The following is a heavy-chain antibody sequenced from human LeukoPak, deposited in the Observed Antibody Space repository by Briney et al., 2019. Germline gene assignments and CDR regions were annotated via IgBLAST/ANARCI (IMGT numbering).Heavy chain of an antibody. D-gene: IGHD3-22*01. CDR3: ARRIGGIHSSGYYLADY. J-gene: IGHJ4*02. V-gene: IGHV3-49*04. CDR2: IASETYGGTA. CDR1: GFTFGDYA. Sequence: GGSLRLSCTASGFTFGDYAMTWVRQAPGKGLEWVGFIASETYGGTAEYAASVKGRFTISRDDSKSIAYLQMNSLKTEDTAVYYCARRIGGIHSSGYYLADYWGQGTLVTVSS.